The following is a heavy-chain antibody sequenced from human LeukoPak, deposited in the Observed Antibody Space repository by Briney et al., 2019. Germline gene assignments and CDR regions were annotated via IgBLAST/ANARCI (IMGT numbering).Heavy chain of an antibody. V-gene: IGHV3-15*01. CDR3: TTWSSQFDY. D-gene: IGHD6-6*01. J-gene: IGHJ4*02. Sequence: GGSLRLSCAASGFTFSDTWMTWVRQAPGKGLECVGFIQSKTDGGTTDSATPVKGRFTVSRDDSKNTLYLQMSSLKTEDTAVYYCTTWSSQFDYWGQGTPVTVSS. CDR1: GFTFSDTW. CDR2: IQSKTDGGTT.